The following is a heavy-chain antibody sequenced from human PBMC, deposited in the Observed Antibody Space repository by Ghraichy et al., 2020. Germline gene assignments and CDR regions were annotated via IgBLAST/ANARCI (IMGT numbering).Heavy chain of an antibody. V-gene: IGHV3-48*02. CDR3: ARDPRIAAADTYYYYYYMDV. CDR2: ISSSSSTI. CDR1: GFTFSSYS. Sequence: LSLTCAASGFTFSSYSMNWVRQAPGKGLEWVSYISSSSSTIYYADSVKGRFTISRDNAKNSLYLQMNSLRDEDTAVYYCARDPRIAAADTYYYYYYMDVWGKGTTVTVSS. D-gene: IGHD6-13*01. J-gene: IGHJ6*03.